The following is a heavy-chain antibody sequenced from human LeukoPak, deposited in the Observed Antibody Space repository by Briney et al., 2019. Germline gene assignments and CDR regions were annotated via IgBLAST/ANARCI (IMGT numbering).Heavy chain of an antibody. V-gene: IGHV4-34*01. Sequence: PSETLSLTCAVYGGSFSGYYWSWIRQPPGKGLEWIGEINHSGSTNYNPPLKSRVTISVDTSKNQFSLKLSSVTAADTAVYYCARGRRGNWFDPWGQGTLVTVSS. CDR2: INHSGST. J-gene: IGHJ5*02. CDR1: GGSFSGYY. CDR3: ARGRRGNWFDP.